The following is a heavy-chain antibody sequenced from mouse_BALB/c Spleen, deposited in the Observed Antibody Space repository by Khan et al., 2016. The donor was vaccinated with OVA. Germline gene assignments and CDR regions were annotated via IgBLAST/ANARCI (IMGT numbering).Heavy chain of an antibody. CDR1: GYTFTDYS. Sequence: LVESGPELKKPAETVTISCKASGYTFTDYSMHWLKQAPGMGLKWMGWINTDTGEPTYAADFKGRFAFSLETSANTAYLQFNTLKTEDTATYFGGRGCYESWGQGTLVTVSA. V-gene: IGHV9-2-1*01. CDR2: INTDTGEP. J-gene: IGHJ3*01. CDR3: GRGCYES. D-gene: IGHD1-1*01.